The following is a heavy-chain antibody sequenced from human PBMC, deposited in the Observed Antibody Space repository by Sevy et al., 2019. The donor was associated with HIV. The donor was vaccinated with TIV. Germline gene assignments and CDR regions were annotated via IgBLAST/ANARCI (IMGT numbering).Heavy chain of an antibody. V-gene: IGHV3-30*18. CDR2: ISHDGRKR. Sequence: GGSLRLSCRASGFRFNNYGMHWVRQAPGKGLQWVGVISHDGRKRFYADSLEGRFTISRDNSKNTLYLQMSGLRTEDTAMYYYAKLDYDLLTGNPDYWGQGTLVTVSS. J-gene: IGHJ4*02. CDR3: AKLDYDLLTGNPDY. CDR1: GFRFNNYG. D-gene: IGHD3-9*01.